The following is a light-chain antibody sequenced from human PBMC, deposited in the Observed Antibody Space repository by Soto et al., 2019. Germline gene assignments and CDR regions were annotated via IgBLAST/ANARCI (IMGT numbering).Light chain of an antibody. CDR1: ISDVGGYNY. CDR3: SSYTSSNTLYV. J-gene: IGLJ1*01. CDR2: DVS. V-gene: IGLV2-14*01. Sequence: QSVLPQPASVTGSPGQSVTISCTGTISDVGGYNYVSWYQQYPGKAPKVMIYDVSNRPSGVSNRFSGSKSGNTASLTISGLQAEDEADYYCSSYTSSNTLYVFGTGTKVTVL.